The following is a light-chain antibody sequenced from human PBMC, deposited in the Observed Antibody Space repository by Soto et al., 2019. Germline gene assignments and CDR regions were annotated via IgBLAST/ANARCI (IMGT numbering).Light chain of an antibody. J-gene: IGLJ1*01. V-gene: IGLV2-14*01. CDR1: SSDVGGYNY. CDR2: DVS. Sequence: QSVLTQPASVSGSPGQSITISCTGTSSDVGGYNYVSWYQQHPGKASKLMIYDVSNRPSGVSIRFSGSKSGNTASLTISGLQAEDEADYYCSSYTSSFYVFGTGTKVTVL. CDR3: SSYTSSFYV.